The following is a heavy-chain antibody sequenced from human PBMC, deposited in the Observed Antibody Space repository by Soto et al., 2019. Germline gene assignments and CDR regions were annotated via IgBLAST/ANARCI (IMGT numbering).Heavy chain of an antibody. CDR1: GGTFSSYA. CDR2: IIPIFGTA. J-gene: IGHJ4*02. D-gene: IGHD3-3*01. CDR3: ASSYDFWSGYYKTLDY. V-gene: IGHV1-69*06. Sequence: SVKVSCKASGGTFSSYAISWVRQAPGQGLEWMGGIIPIFGTANYAQKFQGRVTITADKSTSTAYMELSSLRSEDTAVYYCASSYDFWSGYYKTLDYWGQGTLVTVSS.